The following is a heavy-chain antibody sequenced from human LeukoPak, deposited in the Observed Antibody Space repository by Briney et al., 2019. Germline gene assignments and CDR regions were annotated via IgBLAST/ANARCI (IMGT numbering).Heavy chain of an antibody. V-gene: IGHV4-59*08. CDR1: GASLSKYD. D-gene: IGHD4/OR15-4a*01. J-gene: IGHJ4*02. Sequence: SETLSLTCNVSGASLSKYDWTWIRQPPGKALEFIGYIYYSGYTNYNPSLKSRLTMSRDTSKNQFSLRLTSVTATDTAVYYCARLGYSANYPDYWGQGTLVVVS. CDR3: ARLGYSANYPDY. CDR2: IYYSGYT.